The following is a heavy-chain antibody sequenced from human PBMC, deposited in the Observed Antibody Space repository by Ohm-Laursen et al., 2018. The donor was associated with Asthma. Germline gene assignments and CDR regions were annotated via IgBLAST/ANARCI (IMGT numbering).Heavy chain of an antibody. J-gene: IGHJ4*02. CDR2: IWYDGSNK. V-gene: IGHV3-33*01. D-gene: IGHD3-22*01. CDR1: GFTFSSYG. Sequence: SLRLSCAASGFTFSSYGMHWVRQAPGKGLEWVAVIWYDGSNKYYADSVKGRFTISRDNSKNTLYLQMNSLRAEDTAVYYCARVYGGYYAIFDYWGQGTLVTVSS. CDR3: ARVYGGYYAIFDY.